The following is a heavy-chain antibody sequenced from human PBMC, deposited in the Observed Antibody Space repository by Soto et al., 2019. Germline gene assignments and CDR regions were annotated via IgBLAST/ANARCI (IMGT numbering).Heavy chain of an antibody. CDR2: MSYSGSS. J-gene: IGHJ5*02. Sequence: SETLSLTCTVSGGSLSTYYWSCIRQPPGKGLEWIVYMSYSGSSNYNPSLKSRVTMSVDTSKNQVSLKLSSVTAADTAVYYCAKTRITSTAATFDPWGQGTLVTVSS. V-gene: IGHV4-59*01. D-gene: IGHD1-20*01. CDR3: AKTRITSTAATFDP. CDR1: GGSLSTYY.